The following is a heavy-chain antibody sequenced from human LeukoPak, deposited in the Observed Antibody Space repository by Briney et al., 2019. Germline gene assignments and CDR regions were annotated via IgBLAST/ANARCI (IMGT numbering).Heavy chain of an antibody. D-gene: IGHD2-21*02. Sequence: GGSLRLSCAASGFTFSSYAMSWVRQAPGKGLEWVSAISGSGGSTYYADSVKGRFTISRDNAKNSLYLQMNSLRAEDTAVYYCARDCGGDCYLGFDAFDIWGQGTMVTVSS. CDR1: GFTFSSYA. CDR2: ISGSGGST. CDR3: ARDCGGDCYLGFDAFDI. J-gene: IGHJ3*02. V-gene: IGHV3-23*01.